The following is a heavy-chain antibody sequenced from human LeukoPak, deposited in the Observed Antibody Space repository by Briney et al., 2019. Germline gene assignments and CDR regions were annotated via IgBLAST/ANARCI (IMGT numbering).Heavy chain of an antibody. CDR1: GFIFSNYW. J-gene: IGHJ4*02. D-gene: IGHD2-21*02. CDR3: AKSHHVTAIDY. Sequence: GGSLRLSCATSGFIFSNYWMSWVRQAPGKGLEWVANIKQDESETYYVDSVKGRFTISRDNSKNTLYLQMNSLRAEDTAVYYCAKSHHVTAIDYWGQGTLVTVSS. CDR2: IKQDESET. V-gene: IGHV3-7*03.